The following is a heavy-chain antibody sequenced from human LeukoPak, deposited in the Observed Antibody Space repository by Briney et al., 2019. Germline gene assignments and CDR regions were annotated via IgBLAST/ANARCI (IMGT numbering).Heavy chain of an antibody. CDR3: ARVPHGDYYYYYMDV. CDR1: GGTFSSSA. J-gene: IGHJ6*03. CDR2: IIPIFGTA. D-gene: IGHD3-10*01. Sequence: SVKVSCKASGGTFSSSAISWVRQAPGQGLEWMGGIIPIFGTANYAQRFQGRVTITTDESTSTAYMELSSLRSEDTAVYYCARVPHGDYYYYYMDVWGKGTTVTVSS. V-gene: IGHV1-69*05.